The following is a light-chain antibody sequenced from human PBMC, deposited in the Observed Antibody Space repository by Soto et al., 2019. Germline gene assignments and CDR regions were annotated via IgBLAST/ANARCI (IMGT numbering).Light chain of an antibody. CDR2: GAS. V-gene: IGKV3-20*01. CDR1: QSVSSSY. Sequence: EIVLTQSPGTLSLSPGERATLSCRASQSVSSSYLAWYQQKPGQAPRLLIYGASSRGTGIPDRFSGSGSGTDFTLTIIRLEPEDFAVYYCQQYGSSPTFGQGTKVEIK. CDR3: QQYGSSPT. J-gene: IGKJ1*01.